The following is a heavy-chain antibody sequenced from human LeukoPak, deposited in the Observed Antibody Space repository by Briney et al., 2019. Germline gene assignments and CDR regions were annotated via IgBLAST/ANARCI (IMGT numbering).Heavy chain of an antibody. CDR1: GFTFDDYA. J-gene: IGHJ3*02. CDR3: AKDDLAFSRAPHAFDI. V-gene: IGHV3-9*03. CDR2: ISWNSGSI. Sequence: GGSLRLSCAASGFTFDDYAMHWVRQAPGKGLEWVSGISWNSGSIGYADSVKGRFTISRDNAKNSLYLQMNSLRAEDMALYYCAKDDLAFSRAPHAFDIRGQGTMVTVSS. D-gene: IGHD3-10*01.